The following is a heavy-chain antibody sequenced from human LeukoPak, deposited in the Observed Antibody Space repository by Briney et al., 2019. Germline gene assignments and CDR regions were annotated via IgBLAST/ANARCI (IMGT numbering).Heavy chain of an antibody. J-gene: IGHJ3*02. D-gene: IGHD2-15*01. CDR2: ISYDGSNK. CDR1: GFTFSSYA. CDR3: ARLHCSGGSCYYDAFDI. V-gene: IGHV3-30*04. Sequence: GGSLRLSCAASGFTFSSYAMHWVRQAPGKGLEWVAVISYDGSNKYYADSVKGRFTISRDNSKNTLYLQMNSLRAEDTAVYYCARLHCSGGSCYYDAFDIWGQGTMVTVSS.